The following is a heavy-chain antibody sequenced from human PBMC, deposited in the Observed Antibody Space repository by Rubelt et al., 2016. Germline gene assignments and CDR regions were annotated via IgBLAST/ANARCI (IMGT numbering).Heavy chain of an antibody. CDR3: ARQGQWLAFDY. CDR1: GGSFSGYY. Sequence: QVQLQQWGAGLLKPSETLSLTCAVYGGSFSGYYWSWIRQPPGKGLEWIGEINHSGSTNYNPALKVGATLYVDTSKNQVSLKLSAVTAADTAVYYCARQGQWLAFDYWGQGTLVTVSS. D-gene: IGHD6-19*01. J-gene: IGHJ4*02. V-gene: IGHV4-34*01. CDR2: INHSGST.